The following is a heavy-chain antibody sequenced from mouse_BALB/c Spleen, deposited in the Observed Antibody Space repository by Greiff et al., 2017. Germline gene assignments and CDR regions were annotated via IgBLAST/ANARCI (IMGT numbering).Heavy chain of an antibody. CDR1: GFSLTGYG. CDR2: IWGDGST. Sequence: QVHLQQSGPGLVAPSQSLSITCTVSGFSLTGYGVNWVRQPPGKGLEWLGMIWGDGSTDYNSALKSRLSISKDNSKSQVFLKMNSLQTDDTARYYCATSYGYDPSLFAYWGQGTLVTVSA. CDR3: ATSYGYDPSLFAY. D-gene: IGHD2-2*01. J-gene: IGHJ3*01. V-gene: IGHV2-6-7*01.